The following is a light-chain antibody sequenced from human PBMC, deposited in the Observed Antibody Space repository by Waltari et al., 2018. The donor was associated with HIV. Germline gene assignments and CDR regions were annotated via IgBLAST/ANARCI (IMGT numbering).Light chain of an antibody. CDR3: QQYGSSPAWT. Sequence: VLTQSPGTLSLSPGERATLSCRASRNVSSTNLAWYQQKPGQAPRLVIHGGSSRAPGISDRFSGGGAGTKFSLVINRLEPEDFAVYYCQQYGSSPAWTFGQGTKVE. V-gene: IGKV3-20*01. CDR2: GGS. J-gene: IGKJ1*01. CDR1: RNVSSTN.